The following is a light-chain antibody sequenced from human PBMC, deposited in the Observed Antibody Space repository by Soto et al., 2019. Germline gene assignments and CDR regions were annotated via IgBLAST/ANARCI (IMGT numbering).Light chain of an antibody. CDR3: QQYDNLLPA. Sequence: DIQMTQSPSSLSASVGDRVTITCLASQDISNYLNWYQQKPGKAPKLLIYDASNLETGVPSRFSGSGSGTDFTFTISSLQPEDIATYYCQQYDNLLPAFGQGTKLEIK. J-gene: IGKJ2*01. CDR1: QDISNY. CDR2: DAS. V-gene: IGKV1-33*01.